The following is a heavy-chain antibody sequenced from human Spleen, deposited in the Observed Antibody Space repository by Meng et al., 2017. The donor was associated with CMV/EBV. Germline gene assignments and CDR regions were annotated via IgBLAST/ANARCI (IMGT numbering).Heavy chain of an antibody. CDR3: AKDIASGYFDYFDY. CDR1: GFTFDDYA. D-gene: IGHD3-3*01. CDR2: ISWHSVNI. Sequence: SLKISCAASGFTFDDYAMHWVRQAPGKGLEWVSGISWHSVNIDYADSVKGRFTISRDNAKNSLYLQMSSLRVEDTALYYCAKDIASGYFDYFDYWGQGTLVTVSS. V-gene: IGHV3-9*01. J-gene: IGHJ4*02.